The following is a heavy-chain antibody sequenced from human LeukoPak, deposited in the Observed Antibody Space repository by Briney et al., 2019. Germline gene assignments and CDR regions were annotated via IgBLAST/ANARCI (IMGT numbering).Heavy chain of an antibody. J-gene: IGHJ4*02. CDR3: ARGPDMVTTTEDYYFDY. CDR2: IYYSGST. D-gene: IGHD4-17*01. CDR1: GGSISSYY. Sequence: SESLSLTCTVSGGSISSYYWSWIRQPPGKGLEWIGYIYYSGSTNYNPSLKSRVTISVDTSKNQFSLKLSSVTAADTAVYYCARGPDMVTTTEDYYFDYWGQGTLVTVSS. V-gene: IGHV4-59*01.